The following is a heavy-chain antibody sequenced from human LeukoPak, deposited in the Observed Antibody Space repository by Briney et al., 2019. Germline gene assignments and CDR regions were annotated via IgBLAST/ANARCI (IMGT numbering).Heavy chain of an antibody. CDR2: IYHGDSDT. CDR1: GYMFTSNW. Sequence: GQALNICCQGCGYMFTSNWIGWVREMGGRVLGWMGIIYHGDSDTRYRRSFNGQLTTSADKSISTAYLQWSSLKASDTAMYYCARHASVASYSYYWPDYWGQGTLVTVSS. D-gene: IGHD3-10*01. V-gene: IGHV5-51*01. J-gene: IGHJ4*02. CDR3: ARHASVASYSYYWPDY.